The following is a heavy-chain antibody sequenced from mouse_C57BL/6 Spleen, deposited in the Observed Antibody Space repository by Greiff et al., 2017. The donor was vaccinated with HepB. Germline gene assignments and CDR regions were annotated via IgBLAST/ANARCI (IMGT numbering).Heavy chain of an antibody. CDR1: GYSITSGYY. V-gene: IGHV3-6*01. CDR3: ARDEDYGSSYD. J-gene: IGHJ2*01. Sequence: EVQLVESGPGLVKPSQSLSLTCSVTGYSITSGYYWNWIRQFPGNKLEWMGYISYDGSNNYNPSLKNRISITRDTSKNQFFLKLNSVTTEDTATYYCARDEDYGSSYDWGQGTTLTVSS. D-gene: IGHD1-1*01. CDR2: ISYDGSN.